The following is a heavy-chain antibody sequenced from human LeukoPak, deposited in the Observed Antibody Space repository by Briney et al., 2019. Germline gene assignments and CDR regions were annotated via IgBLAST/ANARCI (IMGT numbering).Heavy chain of an antibody. D-gene: IGHD2-15*01. J-gene: IGHJ4*02. CDR3: ARSVLSRWSLQTYLDS. V-gene: IGHV1-69*04. Sequence: SVKVSCKASGGTFSSYGINWVRQAPGLGLEWMARIIPILGIANYAQKFQGRVTMTADTSTTTAYLDLRSLRSDDTAVYFCARSVLSRWSLQTYLDSWGQGTLVTVSS. CDR1: GGTFSSYG. CDR2: IIPILGIA.